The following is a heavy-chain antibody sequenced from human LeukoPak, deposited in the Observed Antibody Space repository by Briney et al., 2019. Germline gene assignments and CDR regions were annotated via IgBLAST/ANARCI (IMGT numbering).Heavy chain of an antibody. V-gene: IGHV3-7*01. CDR3: AIDPHYYDGSGYDY. CDR1: GCSFTTYW. CDR2: IKHDGNEK. Sequence: GGSLRLSCVASGCSFTTYWMSWVRQAPGKGLEWVASIKHDGNEKYYVDSVKGRFTISRDNAKNSLYLQMNSLRAEDTAVYYCAIDPHYYDGSGYDYWGQGTLVTVSS. J-gene: IGHJ4*02. D-gene: IGHD3-22*01.